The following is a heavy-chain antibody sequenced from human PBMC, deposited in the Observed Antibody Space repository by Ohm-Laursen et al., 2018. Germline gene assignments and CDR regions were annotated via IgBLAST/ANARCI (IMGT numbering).Heavy chain of an antibody. D-gene: IGHD4-23*01. Sequence: SLRLSCAATGFTFSSHWMSWVRQAPGKGLEWVANIKQDGSEKYYVDSVKGRFTISRDNAKNSLYLQMNSLRAEDTAVYYCARAGILRWPEYFQHWGQGTLVTVSS. CDR1: GFTFSSHW. V-gene: IGHV3-7*01. CDR2: IKQDGSEK. J-gene: IGHJ1*01. CDR3: ARAGILRWPEYFQH.